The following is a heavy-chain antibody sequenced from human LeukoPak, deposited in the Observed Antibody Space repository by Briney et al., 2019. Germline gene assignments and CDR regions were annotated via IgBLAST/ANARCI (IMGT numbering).Heavy chain of an antibody. D-gene: IGHD2-15*01. V-gene: IGHV7-4-1*02. CDR1: GYTFTSYA. J-gene: IGHJ6*02. Sequence: RASVKVSCKASGYTFTSYAMNWVRQAPGQGLEWMGWINTNTGNPTYAQGFTGRFVFSLDTSVSTAYLQISSLKAEDTAVYYCARALGYCSGGSCYGDYYYYGMDVWGQGTTVTVSS. CDR3: ARALGYCSGGSCYGDYYYYGMDV. CDR2: INTNTGNP.